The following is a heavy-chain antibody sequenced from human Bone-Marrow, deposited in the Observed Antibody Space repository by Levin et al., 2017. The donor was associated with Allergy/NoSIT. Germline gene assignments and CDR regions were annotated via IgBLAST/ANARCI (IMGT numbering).Heavy chain of an antibody. CDR1: GYTFTGYY. CDR3: AIAVTVYSSSWYFDY. Sequence: GESLKISCKTSGYTFTGYYLHWVRQAPGQGLEWMGWINPNSDGTNSAQKFQDRVSMTRDTSTGTAYMELRRLRSDDTAVYFCAIAVTVYSSSWYFDYWGPGTLVTVSS. CDR2: INPNSDGT. V-gene: IGHV1-2*02. J-gene: IGHJ4*02. D-gene: IGHD6-13*01.